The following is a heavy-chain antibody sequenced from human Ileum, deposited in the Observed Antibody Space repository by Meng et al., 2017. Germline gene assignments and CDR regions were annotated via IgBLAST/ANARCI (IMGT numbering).Heavy chain of an antibody. V-gene: IGHV3-7*01. CDR1: GFSFNTYW. CDR3: ARNNRNFDIFFDP. J-gene: IGHJ5*02. D-gene: IGHD3-9*01. CDR2: IKEDGSQI. Sequence: GGSLRLSCTASGFSFNTYWMIWVRQAPGKGLEWVANIKEDGSQIYYLDSVKGRFTISRDNAKNSMSLQMNSLRVEDTAVYYCARNNRNFDIFFDPWGQGTLVTVSS.